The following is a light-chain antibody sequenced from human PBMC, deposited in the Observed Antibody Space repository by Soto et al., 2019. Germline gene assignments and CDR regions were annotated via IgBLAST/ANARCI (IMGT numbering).Light chain of an antibody. CDR1: QSIRGY. Sequence: DIQMTQSPSSLSASVGDRVTITCRASQSIRGYLNWYQQKSGKIPKVLIHCASNMQGGVPSRFSGSGSETEFTLTINGLQPEDFATYYCQQTSSTPYTFGQGTRLEIK. CDR2: CAS. V-gene: IGKV1-39*01. CDR3: QQTSSTPYT. J-gene: IGKJ2*01.